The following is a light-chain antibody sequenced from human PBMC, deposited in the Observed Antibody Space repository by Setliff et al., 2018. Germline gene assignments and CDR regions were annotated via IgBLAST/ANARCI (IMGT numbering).Light chain of an antibody. CDR1: SSDVGAYNL. CDR3: ASYIGSSTYV. Sequence: QSVLTQPASVSGSPGQSITISCAGTSSDVGAYNLVSWYQQHPGKGPKVLIYEVTKRPSGASTRFSGSKSGDTASLTISGLQAEDEADYHCASYIGSSTYVFGSGTKVTVL. J-gene: IGLJ1*01. CDR2: EVT. V-gene: IGLV2-23*02.